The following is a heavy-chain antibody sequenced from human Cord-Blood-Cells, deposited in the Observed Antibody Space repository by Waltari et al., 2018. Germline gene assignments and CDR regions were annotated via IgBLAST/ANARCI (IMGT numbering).Heavy chain of an antibody. CDR3: AKGGSSGWLNCDY. J-gene: IGHJ4*02. Sequence: EVQRLDSGGASVHPAGWLSGFWAASPFTLSSSAMTWVRQAPGKVLVWVSVISGSGGSTNYADSVKGRFTISRDKSKNTLYLQMNSLRAGDTAVYYCAKGGSSGWLNCDYWGQGTLVTVSS. V-gene: IGHV3-23*01. D-gene: IGHD6-19*01. CDR1: PFTLSSSA. CDR2: ISGSGGST.